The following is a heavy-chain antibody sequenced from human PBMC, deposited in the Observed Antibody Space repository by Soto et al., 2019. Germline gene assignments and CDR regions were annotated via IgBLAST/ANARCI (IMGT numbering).Heavy chain of an antibody. CDR3: EREAIIDYYGMDA. CDR2: INPSSVTT. J-gene: IGHJ6*02. V-gene: IGHV1-46*01. D-gene: IGHD3-10*01. Sequence: QVQLVQSGAEVKKPGASVRLSCKASGYTFTGYHMHWVRQAPGQGPEWMGVINPSSVTTTYAQKFQGRVTMTRGTSTTTVDRELRELRSEDADVYFCEREAIIDYYGMDAWGQGTTVTVSS. CDR1: GYTFTGYH.